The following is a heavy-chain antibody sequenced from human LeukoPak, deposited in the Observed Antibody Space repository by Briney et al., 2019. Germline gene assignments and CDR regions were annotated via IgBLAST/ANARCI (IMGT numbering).Heavy chain of an antibody. CDR2: IYSGGST. V-gene: IGHV3-66*01. J-gene: IGHJ5*02. CDR3: EGPPWTARSP. D-gene: IGHD6-25*01. Sequence: QAGGSLRLSCAASGFTVSSNYMSWVRQAPGKGLEWVSVIYSGGSTYYADSVKGRFTISRDNSKNTLYLQMNSLRAEDTAVYYCEGPPWTARSPRGQGTLVTVSS. CDR1: GFTVSSNY.